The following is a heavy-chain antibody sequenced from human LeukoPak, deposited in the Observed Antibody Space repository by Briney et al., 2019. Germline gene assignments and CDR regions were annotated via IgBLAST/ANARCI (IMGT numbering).Heavy chain of an antibody. Sequence: GGSLRLSCAASGFTFSSYSMNWVRQAPGKGLEWVSSISSSSSYIYYADSVKGRFTISRDNAKNSLYLQMNSLRAEDTAVYYCARDFFNGYYGMDVWGQGTTVTVSS. CDR2: ISSSSSYI. V-gene: IGHV3-21*01. J-gene: IGHJ6*02. D-gene: IGHD3-3*01. CDR1: GFTFSSYS. CDR3: ARDFFNGYYGMDV.